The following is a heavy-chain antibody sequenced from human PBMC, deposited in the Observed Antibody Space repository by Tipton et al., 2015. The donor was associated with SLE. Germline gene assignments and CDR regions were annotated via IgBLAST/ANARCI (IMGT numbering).Heavy chain of an antibody. Sequence: TLSLTCSVSGASLNSGLFYWTWIRQHPERGLEWIGYIYHAGATHYNPSVKSRVTISLDLSQNQFSLRLTSVTAADTAVYFCARFDYSNWDDYWGQGTLVTVSS. CDR3: ARFDYSNWDDY. CDR2: IYHAGAT. J-gene: IGHJ4*02. D-gene: IGHD4-11*01. CDR1: GASLNSGLFY. V-gene: IGHV4-31*03.